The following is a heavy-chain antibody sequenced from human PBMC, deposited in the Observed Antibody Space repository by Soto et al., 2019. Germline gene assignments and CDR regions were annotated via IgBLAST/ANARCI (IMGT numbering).Heavy chain of an antibody. V-gene: IGHV3-7*01. CDR2: VKQDGSDK. D-gene: IGHD3-9*01. J-gene: IGHJ4*02. CDR3: ARSDQPARYDEPLDH. Sequence: PGGSLRLSCAASGFSFSDYWMTWVRQAPGEGLEWVGNVKQDGSDKYYGDSVKGRFSISRDNAKNSLYLQMNSLRAEDTAVYYCARSDQPARYDEPLDHWGQGALVTVSS. CDR1: GFSFSDYW.